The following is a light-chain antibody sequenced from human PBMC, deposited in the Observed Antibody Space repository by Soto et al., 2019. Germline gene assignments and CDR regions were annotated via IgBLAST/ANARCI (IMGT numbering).Light chain of an antibody. CDR2: AAS. V-gene: IGKV1-39*01. J-gene: IGKJ4*01. CDR1: QSISTY. Sequence: DIQMTQSPSSLSASVGDRVTLTCRASQSISTYLHWYQQKPGKAPNLLIYAASTLQSGVPSRFSGSGSGTDFTLTISSLQPEDFATYFCQHGYSSPLTFGGGTKVDIK. CDR3: QHGYSSPLT.